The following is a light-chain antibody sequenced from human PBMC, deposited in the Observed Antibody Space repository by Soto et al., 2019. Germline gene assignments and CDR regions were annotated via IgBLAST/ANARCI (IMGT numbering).Light chain of an antibody. Sequence: SYELTQPPSVSVAPGQTARIACGGNNIGSKGVHWYQQKPGQAPMLVVFDDSDRPSGIPERFSGSNSGNTATLTISRVEAGDEADYYCQVWDSSSDRVVFGGGTKLTVL. V-gene: IGLV3-21*02. CDR3: QVWDSSSDRVV. J-gene: IGLJ2*01. CDR2: DDS. CDR1: NIGSKG.